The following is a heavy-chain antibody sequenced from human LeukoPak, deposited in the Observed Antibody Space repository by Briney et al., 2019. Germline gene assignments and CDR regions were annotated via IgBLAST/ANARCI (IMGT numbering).Heavy chain of an antibody. V-gene: IGHV4-31*03. J-gene: IGHJ4*02. Sequence: SETLSLTCTVSGGSISSGGYYWSWSRQHPGKGLEWIGYIYYSGSTYYNPSLKSRVTISVDTSKNQFSLKLSSVTAADTAVYYCARAVEKAAVTTTLFDYWGQGTLVTVSS. CDR1: GGSISSGGYY. CDR3: ARAVEKAAVTTTLFDY. CDR2: IYYSGST. D-gene: IGHD4-17*01.